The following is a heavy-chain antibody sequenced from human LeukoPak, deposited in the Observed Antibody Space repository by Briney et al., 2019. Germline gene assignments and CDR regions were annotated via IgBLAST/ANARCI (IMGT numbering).Heavy chain of an antibody. D-gene: IGHD6-6*01. Sequence: GGSLRLSCAASGFTFSSYGVHWVRQAPGKGLVWVSRINSDGSSTSYADSVRGRFSISRDNAKNTLYLQMNSLRAEDTAVYYCARGLSGYASSLGYWGQGTLVTVSA. CDR1: GFTFSSYG. CDR3: ARGLSGYASSLGY. CDR2: INSDGSST. J-gene: IGHJ4*02. V-gene: IGHV3-74*01.